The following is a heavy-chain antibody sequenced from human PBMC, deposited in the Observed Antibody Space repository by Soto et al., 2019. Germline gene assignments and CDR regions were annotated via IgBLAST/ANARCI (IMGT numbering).Heavy chain of an antibody. Sequence: GASVKVSCKASGFTFTSSAVQWVRQARGQRLEWIGWIVVGSGNTNYAQKFQERVTITRDMSTSTAYMELSSLRSEDTAVYYCAAGSGSGWYSPTYYYYGTDVWGQGTTVTVSS. J-gene: IGHJ6*02. V-gene: IGHV1-58*01. CDR3: AAGSGSGWYSPTYYYYGTDV. D-gene: IGHD6-19*01. CDR2: IVVGSGNT. CDR1: GFTFTSSA.